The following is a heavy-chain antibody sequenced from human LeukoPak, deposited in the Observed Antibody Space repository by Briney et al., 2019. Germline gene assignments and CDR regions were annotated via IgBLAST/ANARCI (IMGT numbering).Heavy chain of an antibody. CDR2: INPNSGGT. CDR3: ARDRGQVIVLAGVDY. D-gene: IGHD2-2*01. CDR1: GYTFTGYY. V-gene: IGHV1-2*02. J-gene: IGHJ4*02. Sequence: ASVKVSCKASGYTFTGYYVHRVRQAPGQGAAGMGWINPNSGGTNYEQKFQGRVTMTRETSISAVYMELSRLRSDDTAVYYCARDRGQVIVLAGVDYWGRGTLVTVSS.